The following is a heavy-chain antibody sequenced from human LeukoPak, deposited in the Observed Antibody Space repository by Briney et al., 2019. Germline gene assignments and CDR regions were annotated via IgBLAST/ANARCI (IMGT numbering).Heavy chain of an antibody. Sequence: GGSLRLSCAASGFTVSSNYMSWVRQAPGKGLEWVSVIYSGGSTYYADSVKGRFTISRDNSKNTLYLQMNSLRAEDTAVYYCARDPRTGTPDYRGQGTLVTVSS. V-gene: IGHV3-66*01. CDR2: IYSGGST. CDR1: GFTVSSNY. D-gene: IGHD1-14*01. J-gene: IGHJ4*02. CDR3: ARDPRTGTPDY.